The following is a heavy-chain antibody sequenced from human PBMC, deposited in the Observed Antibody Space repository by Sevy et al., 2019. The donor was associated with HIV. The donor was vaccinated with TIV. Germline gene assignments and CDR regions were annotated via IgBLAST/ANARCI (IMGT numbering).Heavy chain of an antibody. J-gene: IGHJ6*02. D-gene: IGHD2-15*01. Sequence: GESLKISCKGSGYSVTNYWISWVRQMPGKGLEWMGRIDPSDSYINDNPSFQGHVTISGAKSINTAYLQWTSLKASDTAMYYCARTPILEAYYGMDVWGQGTTVTVSS. CDR3: ARTPILEAYYGMDV. CDR1: GYSVTNYW. V-gene: IGHV5-10-1*01. CDR2: IDPSDSYI.